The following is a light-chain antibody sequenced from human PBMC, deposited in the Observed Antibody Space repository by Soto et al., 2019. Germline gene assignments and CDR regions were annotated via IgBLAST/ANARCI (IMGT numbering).Light chain of an antibody. V-gene: IGKV1-5*03. J-gene: IGKJ1*01. CDR1: QNIITW. CDR2: KAS. CDR3: HNYHDYPWV. Sequence: DIQMTQSPSTLSASVGDRVTITCRASQNIITWLAWYQQKPGKAPKLLIYKASNLESGVPSRFSGSGSGTEFTLTISSLQPDDFATYYCHNYHDYPWVFGQGTKVEIK.